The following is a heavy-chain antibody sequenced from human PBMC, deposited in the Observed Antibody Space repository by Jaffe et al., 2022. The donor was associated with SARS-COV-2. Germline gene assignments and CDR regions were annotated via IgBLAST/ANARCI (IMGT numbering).Heavy chain of an antibody. Sequence: QVQLVQSGAEVKKPGSSVKVSCKASGGTFSSYTISWVRQAPGQGLEWMGRIIPILGIANYAQKFQGRVTITADKSTSTAYMELSSLRSEDTAVYYCARGNLRSGQQLAYYYYYYGMDVWGQGTTVTVSS. CDR3: ARGNLRSGQQLAYYYYYYGMDV. J-gene: IGHJ6*02. CDR1: GGTFSSYT. CDR2: IIPILGIA. D-gene: IGHD6-13*01. V-gene: IGHV1-69*02.